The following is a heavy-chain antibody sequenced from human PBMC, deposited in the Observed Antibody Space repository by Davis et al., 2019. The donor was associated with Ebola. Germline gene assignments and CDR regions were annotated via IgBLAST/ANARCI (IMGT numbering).Heavy chain of an antibody. Sequence: ASVKVSCKASGYTFTSYGISWVRQAPGQGLEWMRWISGYNGNTNYAQKLQGRVTMTTDTSTSTAYMELRSLRSDDTAVYYCVRDHPWPSRTQFDPWGQGTLVTVSS. J-gene: IGHJ5*02. CDR2: ISGYNGNT. V-gene: IGHV1-18*04. CDR1: GYTFTSYG. CDR3: VRDHPWPSRTQFDP. D-gene: IGHD1-14*01.